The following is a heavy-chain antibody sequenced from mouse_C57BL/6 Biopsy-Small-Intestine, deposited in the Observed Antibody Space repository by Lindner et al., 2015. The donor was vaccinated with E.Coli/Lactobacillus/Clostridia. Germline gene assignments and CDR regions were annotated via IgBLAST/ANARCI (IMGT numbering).Heavy chain of an antibody. CDR3: AREATVQVQRREPSWFDP. CDR2: INPKSGGT. Sequence: SVKVSCKASGYTFSGHYIHWVRQAPGQGLEWMGWINPKSGGTLYAQKFRGRVTMTGDTSITTAYMELSSLISDDTAVYFCAREATVQVQRREPSWFDPWGQGTLVTVSS. V-gene: IGHV1-84*02. J-gene: IGHJ4*01. CDR1: GYTFSGHY. D-gene: IGHD2-2*01.